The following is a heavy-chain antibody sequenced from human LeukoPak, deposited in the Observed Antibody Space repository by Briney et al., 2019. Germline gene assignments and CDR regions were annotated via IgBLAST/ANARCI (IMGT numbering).Heavy chain of an antibody. D-gene: IGHD5-24*01. CDR1: GFTFSNAW. CDR3: AKGTDGYNWGYYFDY. Sequence: GGSLRLSCAASGFTFSNAWMNWVRQAPGKGLEWVSVVSGRGDSTYYADSVKGRFTISRDSSKNTLYLQMNSLRAEDTAVYYCAKGTDGYNWGYYFDYWGQGTLVTVSS. J-gene: IGHJ4*02. CDR2: VSGRGDST. V-gene: IGHV3-23*01.